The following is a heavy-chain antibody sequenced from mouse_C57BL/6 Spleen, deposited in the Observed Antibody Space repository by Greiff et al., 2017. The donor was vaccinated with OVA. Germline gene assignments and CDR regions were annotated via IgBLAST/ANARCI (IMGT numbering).Heavy chain of an antibody. V-gene: IGHV1-15*01. J-gene: IGHJ2*01. CDR2: IDPETGGT. D-gene: IGHD2-3*01. CDR1: GYTFTDYE. CDR3: TGMVTTNY. Sequence: QVQLKESGAELVRPGASVTLSCKASGYTFTDYEMHWVKQTPVHGLEWIGAIDPETGGTAYNQKFKGKAILTADKSSSTAYMELRSLTSEDSAVYYCTGMVTTNYWGQGTTLTVSS.